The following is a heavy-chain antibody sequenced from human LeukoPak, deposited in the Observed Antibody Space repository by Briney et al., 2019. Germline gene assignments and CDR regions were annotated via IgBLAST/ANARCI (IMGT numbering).Heavy chain of an antibody. Sequence: GESLKISCKASGYSFINSWIGWVRQMPGKGLEWMGFIYLGDSETRYSPSFQGQVTFSVDKSISTAYLQWSSLKASDSAMYYCARKHDYGDFGGYWGLGTLVTVSS. D-gene: IGHD4-17*01. CDR3: ARKHDYGDFGGY. V-gene: IGHV5-51*01. CDR1: GYSFINSW. J-gene: IGHJ4*02. CDR2: IYLGDSET.